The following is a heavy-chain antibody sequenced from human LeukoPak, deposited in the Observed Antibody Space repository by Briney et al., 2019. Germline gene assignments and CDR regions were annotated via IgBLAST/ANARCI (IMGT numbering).Heavy chain of an antibody. V-gene: IGHV3-7*01. CDR1: GFAFGNYW. CDR2: IKQDGSQK. D-gene: IGHD1-1*01. J-gene: IGHJ5*02. Sequence: GGSLRLSCKVSGFAFGNYWMSWDRQTPGKGLEWVANIKQDGSQKYYVDSVKGRFTISRDNAKNSLYLQMNSLRAEDTAVYYCARGQTAFDPWGQGTLVTVSS. CDR3: ARGQTAFDP.